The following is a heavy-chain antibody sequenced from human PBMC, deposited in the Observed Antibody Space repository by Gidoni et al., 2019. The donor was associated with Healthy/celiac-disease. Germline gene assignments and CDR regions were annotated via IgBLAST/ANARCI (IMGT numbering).Heavy chain of an antibody. CDR1: GFTFSSYG. CDR2: ISYDGSNK. CDR3: AKVRREWLSLAEYFQH. D-gene: IGHD3-3*01. Sequence: QVQLVESGGGVVQPGRSLRLSCAASGFTFSSYGMHWVRQAPGKGLEWVAVISYDGSNKYYADSVKGRFTISRDNSKNTLYLQMNSLRAEDTAVYYCAKVRREWLSLAEYFQHWGQGTLVTVSS. V-gene: IGHV3-30*18. J-gene: IGHJ1*01.